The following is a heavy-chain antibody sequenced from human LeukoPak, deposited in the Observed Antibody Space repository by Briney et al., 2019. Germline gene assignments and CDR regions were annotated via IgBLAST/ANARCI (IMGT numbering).Heavy chain of an antibody. Sequence: SVKVSCKASGGTFSSYAISWVRQAPGQGLEWMGGIIPIFGTANYAQKFQGRVTITADESTSTAYMELSSLRSEDTAAYYCARDRLVKNYDFWSGQWNWGQGTLVTVSS. V-gene: IGHV1-69*13. CDR1: GGTFSSYA. CDR3: ARDRLVKNYDFWSGQWN. J-gene: IGHJ4*02. D-gene: IGHD3-3*01. CDR2: IIPIFGTA.